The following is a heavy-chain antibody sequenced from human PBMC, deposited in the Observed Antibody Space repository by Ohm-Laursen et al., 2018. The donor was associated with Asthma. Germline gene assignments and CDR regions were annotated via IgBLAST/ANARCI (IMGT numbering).Heavy chain of an antibody. CDR3: ARIGPEWELPGREYSLHH. CDR1: GYTFSRYS. CDR2: ISTASSFI. V-gene: IGHV3-21*01. J-gene: IGHJ1*01. Sequence: SLRLSCAASGYTFSRYSIHWVRQIPGKGLEWVAPISTASSFIYYADSVRGRFTTSRDNARSSVYLQMNSLRAEDTALYYCARIGPEWELPGREYSLHHWGEGTLVTVSS. D-gene: IGHD1-26*01.